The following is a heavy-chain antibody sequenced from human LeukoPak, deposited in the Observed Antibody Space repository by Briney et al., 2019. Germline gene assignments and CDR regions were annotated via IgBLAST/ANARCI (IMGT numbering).Heavy chain of an antibody. CDR2: ISGSGGST. CDR1: GFTVSSNY. V-gene: IGHV3-23*01. J-gene: IGHJ4*02. D-gene: IGHD3-10*01. Sequence: GGSLRLPCAASGFTVSSNYMSWVRQAPGKGLEWVSAISGSGGSTYYADSVKGRFTISRDNSKNTLYLQMNSLRAEDTAVYYCAKDPSLYGSGSYWVYWGQGTLVTVSS. CDR3: AKDPSLYGSGSYWVY.